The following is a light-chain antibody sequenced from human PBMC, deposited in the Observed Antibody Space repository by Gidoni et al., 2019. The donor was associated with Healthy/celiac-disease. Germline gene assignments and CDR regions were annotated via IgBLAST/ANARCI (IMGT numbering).Light chain of an antibody. Sequence: QFDLTQPASVSGSPGQSITISCTGTSRDVGGYNYVSWYQQHPGKAPKLMIYDVSNRPSGVSNRFSGLQAEDEAVYYCSTDTSSSHVVFGWGTKLTVL. J-gene: IGLJ2*01. CDR1: SRDVGGYNY. CDR3: STDTSSSHVV. CDR2: DVS. V-gene: IGLV2-14*01.